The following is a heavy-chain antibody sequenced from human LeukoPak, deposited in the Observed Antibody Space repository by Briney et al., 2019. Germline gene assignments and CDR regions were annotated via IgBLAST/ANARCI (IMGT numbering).Heavy chain of an antibody. CDR3: ARWKRVRGVIMNYYMDV. Sequence: PSETLSLTCTVSGGSISSSPYYWGWIRQPPGKGLEWIGSIYYSGTTHYNPSIESRVTISVDTSKNQFYLKLASVTAADTAVYYCARWKRVRGVIMNYYMDVWGKGTTVTVSS. CDR1: GGSISSSPYY. D-gene: IGHD3-10*01. J-gene: IGHJ6*03. CDR2: IYYSGTT. V-gene: IGHV4-39*07.